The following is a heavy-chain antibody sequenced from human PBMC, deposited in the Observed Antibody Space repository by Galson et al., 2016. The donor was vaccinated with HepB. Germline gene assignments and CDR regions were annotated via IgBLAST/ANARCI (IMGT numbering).Heavy chain of an antibody. J-gene: IGHJ4*02. D-gene: IGHD2-8*02. CDR3: TPEYWYRLDS. Sequence: SLRLSCAASGFTFSDVFMAWVRQASGKGLEWVGRIKTRADGGATDYAAPVAGRFTMSRDESRDILYLQMNSLKTEDTAVYYCTPEYWYRLDSWGQGTLVTVSS. CDR2: IKTRADGGAT. CDR1: GFTFSDVF. V-gene: IGHV3-15*01.